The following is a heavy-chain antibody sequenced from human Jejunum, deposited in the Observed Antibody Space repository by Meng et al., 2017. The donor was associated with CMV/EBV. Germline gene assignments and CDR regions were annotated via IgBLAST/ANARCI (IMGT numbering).Heavy chain of an antibody. CDR1: GFTFSSYA. CDR2: ISGSGGST. J-gene: IGHJ4*02. D-gene: IGHD1-26*01. V-gene: IGHV3-23*01. CDR3: AKSPSGSYDHYFDY. Sequence: GFTFSSYAMSWVRQAPGKGLEWVSAISGSGGSTYYADSVKGRFTFSRDNSKNTLYLQMNSLRAEDTAVYYCAKSPSGSYDHYFDYWGQGTLVTVSS.